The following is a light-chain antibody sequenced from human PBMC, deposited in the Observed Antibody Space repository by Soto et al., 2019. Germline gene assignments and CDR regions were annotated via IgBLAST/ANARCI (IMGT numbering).Light chain of an antibody. V-gene: IGLV2-14*01. CDR3: SSYTSSSTL. J-gene: IGLJ1*01. CDR2: AVT. Sequence: QAVVTQPASVSGSPGQSITISCTGTSSDVGGYNYVSWYQQHPGKAPKLMMYAVTDRPSGVSSRFSGSKSGNTASLTISGLQAEDEADYYCSSYTSSSTLFGTGTKLTVL. CDR1: SSDVGGYNY.